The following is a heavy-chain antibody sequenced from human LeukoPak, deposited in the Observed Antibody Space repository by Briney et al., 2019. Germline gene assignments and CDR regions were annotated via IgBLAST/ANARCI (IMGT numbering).Heavy chain of an antibody. Sequence: SETLSLTCTVSGGSISSSSYYWGWIRQPPGKGLEWIGSIYYSGSTYYYPSLKSRVTISVDTSKNQFSLKVSSVTAADTAVYYCARDQRSGYSGYDYYYYYYMDVWGKGTTVTVSS. V-gene: IGHV4-39*07. CDR2: IYYSGST. D-gene: IGHD5-12*01. J-gene: IGHJ6*03. CDR1: GGSISSSSYY. CDR3: ARDQRSGYSGYDYYYYYYMDV.